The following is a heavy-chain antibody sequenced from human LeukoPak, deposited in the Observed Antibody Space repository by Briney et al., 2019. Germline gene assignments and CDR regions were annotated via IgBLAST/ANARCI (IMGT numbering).Heavy chain of an antibody. CDR1: GFTFSSYW. V-gene: IGHV3-7*03. CDR2: IKQDGSEK. Sequence: PGGSLRLSCAASGFTFSSYWMSWVRQAPGKGLEWVANIKQDGSEKYYVDSVKGRFTISRDNAKNSLYLQMNSLRAEGTAVYYCAREGVIVVVPAAPDYWGQGTLVTVSS. J-gene: IGHJ4*02. D-gene: IGHD2-2*01. CDR3: AREGVIVVVPAAPDY.